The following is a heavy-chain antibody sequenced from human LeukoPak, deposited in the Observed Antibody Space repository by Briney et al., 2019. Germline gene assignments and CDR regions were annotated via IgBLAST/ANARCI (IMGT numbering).Heavy chain of an antibody. V-gene: IGHV3-9*03. Sequence: SLRLSCAVSGFTFDDYAMHWVRQPPGKGLEWVSSSWNSGSIGYADSVKGRFTISRDNAKNSLYLQINSLRAEDMALYYCAKCDSSAPFNPFDYWGQGTLVTVSS. CDR3: AKCDSSAPFNPFDY. CDR1: GFTFDDYA. CDR2: SWNSGSI. D-gene: IGHD3-22*01. J-gene: IGHJ4*02.